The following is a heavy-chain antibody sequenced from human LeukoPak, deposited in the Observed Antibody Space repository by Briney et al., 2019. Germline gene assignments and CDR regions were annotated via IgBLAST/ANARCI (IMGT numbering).Heavy chain of an antibody. J-gene: IGHJ4*02. CDR1: GFTFSTYS. V-gene: IGHV3-21*06. Sequence: GGSLRLSCAASGFTFSTYSMNWVRQAPGKGLEWVSSITSSGTYIYYADSVKGRFTISRDDAKNSLYLQMNSLRAEDTAVYYCARPSGYSGYDCDCWGQGTLVTVSS. D-gene: IGHD5-12*01. CDR3: ARPSGYSGYDCDC. CDR2: ITSSGTYI.